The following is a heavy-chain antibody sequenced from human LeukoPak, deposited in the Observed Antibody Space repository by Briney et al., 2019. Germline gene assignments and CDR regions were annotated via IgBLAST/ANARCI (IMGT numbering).Heavy chain of an antibody. V-gene: IGHV3-9*03. J-gene: IGHJ3*02. Sequence: PGGSLRLSCAASGFTFDDYAMHWVRQAPGKGLEWVSGISWNSGSIVYADSVKGRFTISRDNAKNSLYLQMNSLRAEDMALYYCAKALRVDCSSTSCYTVGMGDAFDIWGQGTMVTVSS. D-gene: IGHD2-2*02. CDR3: AKALRVDCSSTSCYTVGMGDAFDI. CDR1: GFTFDDYA. CDR2: ISWNSGSI.